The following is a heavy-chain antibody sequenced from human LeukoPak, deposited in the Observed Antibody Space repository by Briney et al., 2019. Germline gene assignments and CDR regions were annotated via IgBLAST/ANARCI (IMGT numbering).Heavy chain of an antibody. CDR1: GFTFSNYW. Sequence: GGSLRLSCAASGFTFSNYWMNWVRQAPGKGLEWVANIKEDESEIYYVDSVKGRFTISRDNAKNSLYLQMNSLRAEDTAVYYCARVGSGWYVNYWGQGTLVTVSS. D-gene: IGHD6-19*01. J-gene: IGHJ4*02. CDR2: IKEDESEI. CDR3: ARVGSGWYVNY. V-gene: IGHV3-7*01.